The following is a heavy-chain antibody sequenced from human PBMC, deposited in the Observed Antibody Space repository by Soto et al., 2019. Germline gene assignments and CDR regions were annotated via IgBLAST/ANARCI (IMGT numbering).Heavy chain of an antibody. J-gene: IGHJ5*02. CDR2: IYYSGST. CDR3: ARTQGSLLGYCSGGSCLNWFDP. CDR1: GGSISSSSYY. Sequence: TSETLSLTCXVSGGSISSSSYYWGWIRQPPGKGLEWIGSIYYSGSTYYNPSLKSRVTISVDTSKNQFSLKLSSVTAADTAVYYCARTQGSLLGYCSGGSCLNWFDPWGQGTLVTVSS. D-gene: IGHD2-15*01. V-gene: IGHV4-39*01.